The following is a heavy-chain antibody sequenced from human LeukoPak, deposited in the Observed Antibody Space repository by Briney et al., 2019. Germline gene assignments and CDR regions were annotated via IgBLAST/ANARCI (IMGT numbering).Heavy chain of an antibody. Sequence: SETLSLTCTVSGGSISSGDYYWSWIRQPPGKGLEWIGYIYYSGSTYYNPSLKSRVTKSVDTSKNQFSLKLSSVTAADTAVYYCARERGIVGAHETPWGQGTLVTVSS. CDR2: IYYSGST. CDR3: ARERGIVGAHETP. CDR1: GGSISSGDYY. J-gene: IGHJ5*02. D-gene: IGHD1-26*01. V-gene: IGHV4-30-4*01.